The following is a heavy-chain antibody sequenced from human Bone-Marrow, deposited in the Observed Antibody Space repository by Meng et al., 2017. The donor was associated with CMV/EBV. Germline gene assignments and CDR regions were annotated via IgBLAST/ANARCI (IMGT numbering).Heavy chain of an antibody. CDR3: AMGGGVPGTGWFDP. V-gene: IGHV4-59*01. D-gene: IGHD6-19*01. Sequence: SETLSLTCSVFGGSISRYYWSWIRQIPGKGLEWIGYVYSSGTTKYNPSLRSRVTISVDTSKNQFSLILSSVTAADTAVYFCAMGGGVPGTGWFDPWGQGTLVTFSS. CDR2: VYSSGTT. CDR1: GGSISRYY. J-gene: IGHJ5*02.